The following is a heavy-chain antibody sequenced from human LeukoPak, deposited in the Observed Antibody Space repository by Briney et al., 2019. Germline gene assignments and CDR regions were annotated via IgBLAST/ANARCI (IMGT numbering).Heavy chain of an antibody. CDR3: ARKAAAVTYYFDY. Sequence: GGSLRLSCAASGFTFSSYEMNWVRQAPGKGLEWVSYISSGGSTIYYADSVKGRFTISRDNAKNSLYLQMNSLRAEDTAVYYCARKAAAVTYYFDYWGQGTLVTVSS. CDR1: GFTFSSYE. J-gene: IGHJ4*02. V-gene: IGHV3-48*03. D-gene: IGHD6-13*01. CDR2: ISSGGSTI.